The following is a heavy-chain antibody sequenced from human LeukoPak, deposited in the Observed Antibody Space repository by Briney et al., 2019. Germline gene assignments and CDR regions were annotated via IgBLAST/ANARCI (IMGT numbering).Heavy chain of an antibody. CDR3: ARYNILTASDY. J-gene: IGHJ4*02. Sequence: PSETLSLTCAVYGGSFSGYYWSWIRQPPGKGLEWIGEINHSGSTNYNPSLKSRLTISVDTSKNQFSLKLTSVTAADTAVYYCARYNILTASDYWGQGILVTVSS. D-gene: IGHD3-9*01. CDR1: GGSFSGYY. CDR2: INHSGST. V-gene: IGHV4-34*01.